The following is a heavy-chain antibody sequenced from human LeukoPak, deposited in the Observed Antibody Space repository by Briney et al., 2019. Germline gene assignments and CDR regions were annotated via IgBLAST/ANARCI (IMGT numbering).Heavy chain of an antibody. D-gene: IGHD5-24*01. CDR3: ARIRRDGYEYSNPNLHTAFDI. V-gene: IGHV4-61*02. Sequence: PSQTLSLTCTVSGGSISSGSYYWSWIRQPAGKGLEWIGRIYTSGSTNYNPSLKSRVTISVDTSKNQFSLKLSSVTAADTAVYYCARIRRDGYEYSNPNLHTAFDIWGQGTMVTVSS. CDR2: IYTSGST. CDR1: GGSISSGSYY. J-gene: IGHJ3*02.